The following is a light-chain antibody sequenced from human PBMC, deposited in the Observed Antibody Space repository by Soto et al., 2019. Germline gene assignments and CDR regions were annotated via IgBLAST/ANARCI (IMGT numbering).Light chain of an antibody. Sequence: EIVLTQSPATLSLSPGERATLSCRASQSVSSYLAWYQQKPGQAPRLLIYGASNRATGIPDRFSGSGSGTDFTLTISRLEPEDFAVYYCQQYGSSLLTFGGGTKVDI. CDR2: GAS. CDR3: QQYGSSLLT. J-gene: IGKJ4*01. CDR1: QSVSSY. V-gene: IGKV3-20*01.